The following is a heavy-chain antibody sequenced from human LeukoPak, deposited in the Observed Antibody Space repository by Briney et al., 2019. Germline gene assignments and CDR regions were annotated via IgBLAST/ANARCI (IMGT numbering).Heavy chain of an antibody. CDR3: ARDPSAAASAFDY. D-gene: IGHD6-13*01. Sequence: ASVKVSCKASGYTFTGYYMHWVRQAPGQGLEWMGWINPNSGGTNYAQKFQGTVTMTRDTSISTAYMELSRLRSDDPAVYYCARDPSAAASAFDYWGQGTLVTVSS. CDR1: GYTFTGYY. CDR2: INPNSGGT. V-gene: IGHV1-2*02. J-gene: IGHJ4*02.